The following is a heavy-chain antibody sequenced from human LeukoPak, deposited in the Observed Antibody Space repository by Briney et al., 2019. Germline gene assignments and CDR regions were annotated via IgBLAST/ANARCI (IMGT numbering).Heavy chain of an antibody. Sequence: GGSLRLSCAASGFTFSTYAMSSVRQAPGKGLEWVSAISRDGGSTYYADSVKGRFTISRDTSKHTLYLQMNSLRAEDTAVYYCAAAYFGVDQYYYGMDVWGQGTTVTVSS. CDR1: GFTFSTYA. V-gene: IGHV3-23*01. CDR3: AAAYFGVDQYYYGMDV. D-gene: IGHD3-3*01. J-gene: IGHJ6*02. CDR2: ISRDGGST.